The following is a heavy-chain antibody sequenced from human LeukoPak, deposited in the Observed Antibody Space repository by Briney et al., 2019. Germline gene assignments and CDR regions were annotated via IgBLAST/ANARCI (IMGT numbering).Heavy chain of an antibody. D-gene: IGHD1-26*01. CDR2: IYYSGST. J-gene: IGHJ5*02. V-gene: IGHV4-39*01. Sequence: PSETLSLTCTVSGGSISSSGYYWGWIRQPPGKGLEWIASIYYSGSTYYNPSLKSRVTISVDTSKNQLSLKLSSLSAADTAVYYCARHEYSGSYYGLSWFDPWGQGTLVTVSS. CDR1: GGSISSSGYY. CDR3: ARHEYSGSYYGLSWFDP.